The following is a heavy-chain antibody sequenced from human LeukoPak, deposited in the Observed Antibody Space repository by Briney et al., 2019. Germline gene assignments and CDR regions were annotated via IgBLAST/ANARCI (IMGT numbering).Heavy chain of an antibody. J-gene: IGHJ4*02. Sequence: SDTLSLTCTVSGGSISIYYSSCIRQPPGKGLEWSGYIYYSGSTNYNPSLKSRVNISVDTSKNQFSLKLSSVPAAETAVYYCARVNYDILTGYYRFDYWGQGTLVTVSS. CDR2: IYYSGST. CDR1: GGSISIYY. V-gene: IGHV4-59*01. CDR3: ARVNYDILTGYYRFDY. D-gene: IGHD3-9*01.